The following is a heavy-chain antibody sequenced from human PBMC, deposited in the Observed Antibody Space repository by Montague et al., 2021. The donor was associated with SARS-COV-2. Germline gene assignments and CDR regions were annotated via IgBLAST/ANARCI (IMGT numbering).Heavy chain of an antibody. D-gene: IGHD6-25*01. Sequence: SETLSLTCAVYGGSFSNFFWSWIRQSPGKGLEWIGEVSDSGGTNYNSFLKSRVPISRDMSRNQFSIQLRSVTAADTAVYYCARVNRGYWQYAGGPKWIDPWGQGTLVIVSS. CDR3: ARVNRGYWQYAGGPKWIDP. V-gene: IGHV4-34*01. CDR1: GGSFSNFF. J-gene: IGHJ5*02. CDR2: VSDSGGT.